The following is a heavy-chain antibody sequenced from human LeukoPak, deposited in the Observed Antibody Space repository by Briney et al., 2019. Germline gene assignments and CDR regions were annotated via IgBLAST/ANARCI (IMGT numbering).Heavy chain of an antibody. CDR3: ARDRYSDTSRVPFDY. D-gene: IGHD3-22*01. J-gene: IGHJ4*02. CDR2: IKYDGRET. CDR1: GFTFNSFW. Sequence: GESLRLSCVASGFTFNSFWMTWVRLAAGKGREWVANIKYDGRETYYMDSVMGRSTISRDNARNSIYLQMNSLRVDGTAVYYCARDRYSDTSRVPFDYWGQGILVTVSS. V-gene: IGHV3-7*01.